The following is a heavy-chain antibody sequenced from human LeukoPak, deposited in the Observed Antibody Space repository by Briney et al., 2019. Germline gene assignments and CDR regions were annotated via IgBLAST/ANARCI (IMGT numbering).Heavy chain of an antibody. J-gene: IGHJ3*02. CDR3: ASPVSSSWYDKAFDI. CDR1: GGSFSGYY. Sequence: SETLSLTCAVYGGSFSGYYWSWIRQPPGKGLEWIGEINHSGSTNYSPSLKSRVTISVDTSKNQFSLKLSSVTAADTAVYYCASPVSSSWYDKAFDIWGQGTMVTVSS. CDR2: INHSGST. V-gene: IGHV4-34*01. D-gene: IGHD6-13*01.